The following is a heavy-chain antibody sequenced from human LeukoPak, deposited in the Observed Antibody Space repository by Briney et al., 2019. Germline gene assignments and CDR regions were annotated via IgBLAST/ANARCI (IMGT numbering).Heavy chain of an antibody. CDR3: ARSYYDILTGYRNWFDP. CDR2: IYYSGST. Sequence: SETLSLTCTVSGGSISSYYWSWIRQPPGKGLEWIGYIYYSGSTNYNPSLKSRVTISVDTSKNQFSLKLSSVTAADTAVYYCARSYYDILTGYRNWFDPWGQGTLVTVSS. V-gene: IGHV4-59*01. D-gene: IGHD3-9*01. J-gene: IGHJ5*02. CDR1: GGSISSYY.